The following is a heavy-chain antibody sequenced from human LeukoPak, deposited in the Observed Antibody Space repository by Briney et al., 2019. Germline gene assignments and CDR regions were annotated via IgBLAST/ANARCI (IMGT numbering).Heavy chain of an antibody. CDR1: GGSISSSNW. J-gene: IGHJ6*03. V-gene: IGHV4-4*02. D-gene: IGHD3-10*01. Sequence: SETLSLTCAVSGGSISSSNWWSWVRQPPGKGLEWIGEIYHSGSTNYNPSLKSRVTISVDKSKNQFSLKLSSVTAEDTAVYYCARESYGSGSYHYYYMDVWGKGTTVTISS. CDR3: ARESYGSGSYHYYYMDV. CDR2: IYHSGST.